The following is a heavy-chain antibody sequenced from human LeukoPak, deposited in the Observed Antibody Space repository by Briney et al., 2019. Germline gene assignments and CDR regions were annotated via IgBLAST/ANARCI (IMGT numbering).Heavy chain of an antibody. CDR1: GGTFSSYA. Sequence: SVKVSCKASGGTFSSYAISWVRQAPGQGLEWMGGIIPIFGTANYAQKFQGRVTITTDESTSTAYMELSRLTSDNTAVYYCARGASIQLWPYNWFDPWGQGILVTVSS. CDR3: ARGASIQLWPYNWFDP. D-gene: IGHD5-18*01. V-gene: IGHV1-69*05. CDR2: IIPIFGTA. J-gene: IGHJ5*02.